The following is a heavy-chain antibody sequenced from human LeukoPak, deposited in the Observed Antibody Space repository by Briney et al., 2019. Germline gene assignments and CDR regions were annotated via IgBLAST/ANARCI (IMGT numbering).Heavy chain of an antibody. D-gene: IGHD2-15*01. CDR1: GCTLNSFA. V-gene: IGHV1-69*01. Sequence: SVKVSFKASGCTLNSFAFSWVRQAPGQGLEWMGGIIPIFGTANFAQKFQGGVTITADESTNTAYMELSSLRSEVTAVYYCASRYCSDGRCDSSYYYYYGMDVWGQGTTVTVSS. CDR3: ASRYCSDGRCDSSYYYYYGMDV. CDR2: IIPIFGTA. J-gene: IGHJ6*02.